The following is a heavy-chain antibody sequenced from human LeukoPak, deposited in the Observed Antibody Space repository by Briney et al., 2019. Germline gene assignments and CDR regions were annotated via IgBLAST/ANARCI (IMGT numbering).Heavy chain of an antibody. CDR2: INSDGSST. CDR3: ARDIVVVDSYYFDY. J-gene: IGHJ4*02. D-gene: IGHD3-22*01. V-gene: IGHV3-74*01. CDR1: GFTFRSYW. Sequence: PGGSLRLSCAASGFTFRSYWMHWVRQAPGKGLVWVSRINSDGSSTIYADSVKGRFTISRDNAKNTLYLQMNSLRAEDTAVYYCARDIVVVDSYYFDYWGQGTLVTVSS.